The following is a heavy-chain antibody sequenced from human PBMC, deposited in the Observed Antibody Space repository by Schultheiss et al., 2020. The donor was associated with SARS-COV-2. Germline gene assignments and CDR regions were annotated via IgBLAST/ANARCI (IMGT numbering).Heavy chain of an antibody. J-gene: IGHJ6*03. V-gene: IGHV3-74*01. CDR3: AKRSSSWLNYYYYYMDV. CDR1: GFTFSSYW. CDR2: INSDGSST. Sequence: GGSLRLSCAASGFTFSSYWMHWVRQAPGKGLVWVSRINSDGSSTSYADSVKGRFTISRDNAKNTLYLQMNSLRAEDTAVYYCAKRSSSWLNYYYYYMDVWGKGTTVTVSS. D-gene: IGHD6-13*01.